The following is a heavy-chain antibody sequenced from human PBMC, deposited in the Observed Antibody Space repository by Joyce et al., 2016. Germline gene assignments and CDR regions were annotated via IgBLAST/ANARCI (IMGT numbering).Heavy chain of an antibody. CDR1: GFTFSNYG. V-gene: IGHV3-30*03. CDR3: ARALGWDSNSCHDY. D-gene: IGHD6-13*01. J-gene: IGHJ4*02. CDR2: ISYDGSNK. Sequence: QVQLVESGGGVVQPGRSLRLSCAASGFTFSNYGMHWVRQAPGKGLEWVVVISYDGSNKYYVDSVKGRFTISRDNSKNTLYLQMNSLRPEDTAVYYCARALGWDSNSCHDYWGQGTLVTVSS.